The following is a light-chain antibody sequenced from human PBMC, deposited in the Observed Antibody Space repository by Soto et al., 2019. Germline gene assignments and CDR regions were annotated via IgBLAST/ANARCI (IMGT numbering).Light chain of an antibody. J-gene: IGLJ3*02. CDR2: NTN. V-gene: IGLV8-61*01. CDR1: SGSVSTNNY. CDR3: LLYVGSGIHWV. Sequence: QAVVTQEPSFSVSPGGTITLTCGLSSGSVSTNNYPSWYQQTPGQAPRTLIYNTNTRSSGVPDRFSGSILGNQAALTITGAQPDDECDYYCLLYVGSGIHWVFGGGTKLTVL.